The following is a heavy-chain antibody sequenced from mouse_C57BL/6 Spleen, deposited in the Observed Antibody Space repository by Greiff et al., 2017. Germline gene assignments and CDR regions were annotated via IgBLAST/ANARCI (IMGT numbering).Heavy chain of an antibody. J-gene: IGHJ4*01. Sequence: EVKLMESGPGLVKPSQSLSLTCSVTGYSITSGYYWNWIRQFPGNKLEWMGYISYDGSNNYNPSLKNRISITRDTSKNQFFLKLNSVTTEDTATYYCASGDYDSYAMDYWGQGTSVTVSS. CDR1: GYSITSGYY. CDR2: ISYDGSN. V-gene: IGHV3-6*01. D-gene: IGHD2-4*01. CDR3: ASGDYDSYAMDY.